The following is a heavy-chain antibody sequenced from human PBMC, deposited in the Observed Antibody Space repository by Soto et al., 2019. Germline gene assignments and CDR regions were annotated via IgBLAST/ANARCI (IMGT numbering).Heavy chain of an antibody. CDR2: ISRDGSTT. CDR3: AREYYGVLTGYYNDF. J-gene: IGHJ4*02. CDR1: GFSFRSYW. V-gene: IGHV3-74*01. Sequence: EVQLVESGGDLVQSGGSLGLSCAASGFSFRSYWMHWVRQAPGKGLVWVARISRDGSTTTYADSASGRFIISRDNDANILYLQMSILRAEDTAVYYCAREYYGVLTGYYNDFWGQGTLVTVSS. D-gene: IGHD3-9*01.